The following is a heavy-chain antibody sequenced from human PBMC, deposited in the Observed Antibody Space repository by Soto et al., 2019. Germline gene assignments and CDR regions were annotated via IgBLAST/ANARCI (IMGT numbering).Heavy chain of an antibody. D-gene: IGHD2-15*01. J-gene: IGHJ4*02. CDR3: AKDREDIVVVVAAAPIDY. Sequence: GGSMRVSCTAAGFTFSSYARSWVRQAPGKGLEWVSAISGSGGSTYYADSVKGRFTISRDNSKNTLYLQMNSLRAEDTAVYYCAKDREDIVVVVAAAPIDYWGQGTLVTVS. CDR2: ISGSGGST. V-gene: IGHV3-23*01. CDR1: GFTFSSYA.